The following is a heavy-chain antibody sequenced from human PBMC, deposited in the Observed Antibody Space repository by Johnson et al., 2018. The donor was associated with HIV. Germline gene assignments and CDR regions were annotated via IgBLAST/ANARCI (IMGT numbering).Heavy chain of an antibody. V-gene: IGHV3-11*04. CDR2: ISSSGSTI. Sequence: QVQVVESGGGLVQPGGSLRLSCVGSSNYKSWVRQAPGKGLEWVSHISSSGSTIYYADSVKGRFTISRDNAKNSLYLQTNSLRAEDTAVYYCARAFRGPWGQGTMVTVSS. J-gene: IGHJ3*01. CDR3: ARAFRGP. CDR1: SSNY.